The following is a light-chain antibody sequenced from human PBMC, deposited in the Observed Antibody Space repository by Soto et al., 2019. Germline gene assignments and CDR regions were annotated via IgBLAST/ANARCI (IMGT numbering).Light chain of an antibody. CDR2: GNS. J-gene: IGLJ2*01. V-gene: IGLV1-40*01. Sequence: QSVLTQPPSVSGAPGQRGTISCTGSSSNIGAGYDVHWYQQLPGTAPKLLIYGNSNRPSGVPDRFSGSKSGTSASLAITGLRAEDEADYYCQSYDSSLSGVVFGGGTKLTVL. CDR1: SSNIGAGYD. CDR3: QSYDSSLSGVV.